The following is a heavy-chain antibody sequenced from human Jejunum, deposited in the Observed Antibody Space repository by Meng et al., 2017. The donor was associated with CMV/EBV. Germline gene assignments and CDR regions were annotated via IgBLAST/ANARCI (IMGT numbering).Heavy chain of an antibody. Sequence: SNYWMDGVRQAPGKGLEWVANIKQDGDEEYYVDSVKGRFTISRDNAKNSLYLQMNSLRAEDTAVYYCARDRYSYGRYYYYYAMDVWGQGTTVTVSS. CDR1: SNYW. CDR3: ARDRYSYGRYYYYYAMDV. CDR2: IKQDGDEE. V-gene: IGHV3-7*01. D-gene: IGHD5-18*01. J-gene: IGHJ6*02.